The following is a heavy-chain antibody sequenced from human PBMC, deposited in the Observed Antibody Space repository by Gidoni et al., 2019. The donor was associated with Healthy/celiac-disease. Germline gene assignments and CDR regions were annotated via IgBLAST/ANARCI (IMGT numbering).Heavy chain of an antibody. Sequence: QVQLQQWGAGLLKPSETLSLTCAVYGWSFSGYYWSWIRQPPGKGLEWIGEINHSGRTNDNPSLKSRVNISVDTSKDQFSLKLSSVTAADTAVYYCARGGYCSSTSCYRSVPNAYYYYYGMDVWGQGTTVTVSS. V-gene: IGHV4-34*01. CDR2: INHSGRT. CDR1: GWSFSGYY. J-gene: IGHJ6*02. D-gene: IGHD2-2*01. CDR3: ARGGYCSSTSCYRSVPNAYYYYYGMDV.